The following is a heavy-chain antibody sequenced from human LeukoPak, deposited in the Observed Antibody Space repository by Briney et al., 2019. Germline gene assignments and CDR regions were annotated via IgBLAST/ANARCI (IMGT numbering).Heavy chain of an antibody. CDR2: IKQDGGTK. CDR3: ARDTDGRLAY. D-gene: IGHD2-8*02. J-gene: IGHJ4*02. V-gene: IGHV3-7*01. CDR1: GFTFSNYW. Sequence: GGSLRLSCAASGFTFSNYWMAWVRQAPGKGLEWVANIKQDGGTKHHVDSLKGRFTISRDNPKNSLYLQMNSMRADDTAVYYCARDTDGRLAYWGQGILVTVAS.